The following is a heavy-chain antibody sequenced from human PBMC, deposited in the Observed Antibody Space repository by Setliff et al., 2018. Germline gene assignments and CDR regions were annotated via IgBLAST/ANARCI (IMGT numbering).Heavy chain of an antibody. CDR3: ARHKSNGSGSYPSLYMDV. V-gene: IGHV4-59*08. CDR1: GDTLSVYY. CDR2: IYTSGST. D-gene: IGHD3-10*01. J-gene: IGHJ6*03. Sequence: SETLSLTCTVSGDTLSVYYWSWVRQSPGQGLEWIGYIYTSGSTNYNPSLKSRATISLDTSKNQFSLRLTSVTAADTAVYYCARHKSNGSGSYPSLYMDVWGKGIMVTVSS.